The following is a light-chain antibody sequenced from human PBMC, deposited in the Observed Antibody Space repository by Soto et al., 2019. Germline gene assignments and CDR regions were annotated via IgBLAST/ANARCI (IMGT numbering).Light chain of an antibody. Sequence: QSVLTQPASVSGSPGQSITISCTGTSSDVGGHDYVSWYQQHPGKVPKLMIYEVSNRPSGVSNRFSGSKSGDTASLTISGLQAEDEADYYCSSYTSSSTFVFGTGTK. J-gene: IGLJ1*01. V-gene: IGLV2-14*01. CDR3: SSYTSSSTFV. CDR1: SSDVGGHDY. CDR2: EVS.